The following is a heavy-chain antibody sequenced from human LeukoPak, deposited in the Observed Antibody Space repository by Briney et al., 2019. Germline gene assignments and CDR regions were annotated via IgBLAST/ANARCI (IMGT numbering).Heavy chain of an antibody. J-gene: IGHJ4*02. CDR3: ARGASGYGSSWFWDY. Sequence: SQIPSLTCAISGDSVSSNSAAWNWIRQSASRGLEWLGRTYYRSKWYNDYAVSVKSRITINPDTSKNQSSLQLDSVTPEDTAVYYCARGASGYGSSWFWDYWGQGTLVTVSS. D-gene: IGHD6-13*01. CDR1: GDSVSSNSAA. V-gene: IGHV6-1*01. CDR2: TYYRSKWYN.